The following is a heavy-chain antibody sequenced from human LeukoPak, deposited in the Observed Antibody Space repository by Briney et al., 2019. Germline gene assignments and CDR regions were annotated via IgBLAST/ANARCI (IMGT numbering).Heavy chain of an antibody. CDR2: IYTSGST. CDR3: ARGDYYDSSGYYYSYYYMDV. V-gene: IGHV4-4*07. CDR1: GGSISSCY. D-gene: IGHD3-22*01. J-gene: IGHJ6*03. Sequence: SETLSLTCTVSGGSISSCYWSWIRQPAGKGLEWIGRIYTSGSTNYNPSLKSRVTISVDTSKNQFSLKLSSVTAADTAVYYCARGDYYDSSGYYYSYYYMDVWGKGTTVTVSS.